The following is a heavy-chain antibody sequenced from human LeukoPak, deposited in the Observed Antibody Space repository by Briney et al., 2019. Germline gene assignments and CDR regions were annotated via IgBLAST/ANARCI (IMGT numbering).Heavy chain of an antibody. V-gene: IGHV3-30*04. J-gene: IGHJ5*02. D-gene: IGHD6-19*01. Sequence: GGSLRLSCAASGFTFSSYAIHWVRQAPGKGLEWVAVISYDGSNKYYADSVKCRFTISRDNSKNTLYLQMNSLRAEDTAVYYCARAVAGTDNWFDPWGQGTLVTVSS. CDR3: ARAVAGTDNWFDP. CDR1: GFTFSSYA. CDR2: ISYDGSNK.